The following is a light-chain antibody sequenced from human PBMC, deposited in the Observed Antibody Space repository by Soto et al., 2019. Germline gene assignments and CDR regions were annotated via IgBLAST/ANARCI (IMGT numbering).Light chain of an antibody. V-gene: IGLV1-47*01. CDR2: RNS. Sequence: QSVLTQSPSASGTPGQRVTISCSGSASTIGRNYVYWYQQLPGTAPKLLIYRNSQRPSGVPDRLSGSKSGTSASLAISGLRSEDEADYYCAAWDDNLSGLYVFGAGTKSPS. CDR3: AAWDDNLSGLYV. J-gene: IGLJ1*01. CDR1: ASTIGRNY.